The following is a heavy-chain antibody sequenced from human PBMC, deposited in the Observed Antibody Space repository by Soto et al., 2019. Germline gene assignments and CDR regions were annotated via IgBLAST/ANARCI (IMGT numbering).Heavy chain of an antibody. Sequence: SLKVSCKASGGTFSSYAISWVRQAPGQGLEWMGGIIHIFGTANYAKKFQGRVTITADKSTSTAYMELSSLRSEDTAVYYCARGSGGYYDSTRYYYHXWGQATSVPVSX. CDR3: ARGSGGYYDSTRYYYHX. D-gene: IGHD3-22*01. V-gene: IGHV1-69*06. J-gene: IGHJ4*02. CDR1: GGTFSSYA. CDR2: IIHIFGTA.